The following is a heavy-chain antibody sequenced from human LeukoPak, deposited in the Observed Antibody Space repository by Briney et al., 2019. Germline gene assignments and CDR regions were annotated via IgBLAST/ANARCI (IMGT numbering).Heavy chain of an antibody. V-gene: IGHV4-59*01. CDR1: GGSISSYY. Sequence: SETLSLTCTVSGGSISSYYWSWIRQPPGKGLEWIGYIYYSGSTNYNPSLKSRVTISVGTSKNQSSLKLSSVIAADTAVYYCARGVYCSGGSCYSDYPWFDPWGQGTLVTVSS. J-gene: IGHJ5*02. D-gene: IGHD2-15*01. CDR2: IYYSGST. CDR3: ARGVYCSGGSCYSDYPWFDP.